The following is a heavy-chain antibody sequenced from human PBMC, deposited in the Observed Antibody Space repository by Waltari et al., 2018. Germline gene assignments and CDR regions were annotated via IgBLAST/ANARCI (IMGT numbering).Heavy chain of an antibody. V-gene: IGHV3-23*01. Sequence: EVQLLESAGGLVQPGEALRLSCAAPGFSFSGFAMTWARQAPGEGLECVASISGSGATPFYADSVKGRFTIVRDNSRDTVYLQMNSLRVDDSAVYYCAKGSRGYTNYFFDSWGQGTLVSVSS. D-gene: IGHD3-16*02. CDR1: GFSFSGFA. J-gene: IGHJ4*02. CDR3: AKGSRGYTNYFFDS. CDR2: ISGSGATP.